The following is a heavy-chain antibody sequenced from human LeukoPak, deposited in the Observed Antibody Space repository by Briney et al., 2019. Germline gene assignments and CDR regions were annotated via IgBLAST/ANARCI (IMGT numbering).Heavy chain of an antibody. V-gene: IGHV3-64D*06. CDR2: ISSNGGTT. D-gene: IGHD3-10*01. CDR3: VKVGVYGSGSYPLYYFDY. Sequence: GGSLSLSCSASGFTFSSYAMYWVRQAPGKGLEYVSGISSNGGTTYYADSVKGRFAISRDNSKNTLYLQMSSLRAEDTAVYYCVKVGVYGSGSYPLYYFDYWGQGTLVTVSS. J-gene: IGHJ4*02. CDR1: GFTFSSYA.